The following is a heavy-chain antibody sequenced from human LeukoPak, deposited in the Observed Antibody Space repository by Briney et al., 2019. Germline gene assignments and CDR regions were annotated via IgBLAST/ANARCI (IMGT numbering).Heavy chain of an antibody. D-gene: IGHD4-23*01. CDR2: IYHSGST. CDR3: ARDHGYGGNLDY. CDR1: GFTFSNAW. Sequence: GSLRLSCAASGFTFSNAWMSWVRQAPGKGLEWVGSIYHSGSTYYNPSLKSRLTISVDTSKNQFSLKLSSVTAADTAVYYCARDHGYGGNLDYWGQGTLVIVSS. V-gene: IGHV4-38-2*02. J-gene: IGHJ4*02.